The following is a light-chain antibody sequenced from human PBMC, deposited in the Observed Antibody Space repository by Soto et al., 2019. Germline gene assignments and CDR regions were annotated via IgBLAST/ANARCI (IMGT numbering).Light chain of an antibody. CDR1: SSDIGDL. CDR3: SSYTSSSTFYV. CDR2: AVT. J-gene: IGLJ1*01. Sequence: QPVLTQPASVSGSPGQSITISCTGTSSDIGDLVSWYEQHPGRAPKLIIYAVTNRPSGVSNRFSGSKSGNTASLTISGLQAEDEADFYCSSYTSSSTFYVFGSGTKVTVL. V-gene: IGLV2-14*01.